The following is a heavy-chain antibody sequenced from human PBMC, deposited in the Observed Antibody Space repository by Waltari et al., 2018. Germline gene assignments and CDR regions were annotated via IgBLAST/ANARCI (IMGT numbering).Heavy chain of an antibody. CDR2: MNPESGNT. D-gene: IGHD6-13*01. Sequence: QVQLVQSGAEVKKPGASVKVSCKASGYLFTSQDINWARQATGQGPEWLGWMNPESGNTGYAQKFQGRVTMTRDTSTTTAYMELSSLRSDDTAVYFCARGLSSSWFGMDVWGQGTAVTVSS. J-gene: IGHJ6*02. CDR1: GYLFTSQD. CDR3: ARGLSSSWFGMDV. V-gene: IGHV1-8*01.